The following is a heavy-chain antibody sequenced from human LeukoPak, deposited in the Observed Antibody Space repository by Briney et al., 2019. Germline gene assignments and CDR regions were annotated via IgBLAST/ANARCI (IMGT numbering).Heavy chain of an antibody. CDR1: GGSISSSNW. Sequence: SETLSLTCTVSGGSISSSNWWSWVRQPPGKGLEWIGEIYHSGSTNYNPSLKSRVTISVDKSRNHFSLNLSSVTAADTAVYYCARGEYSYGSYYFDYWGQGTLVTVSS. J-gene: IGHJ4*02. CDR3: ARGEYSYGSYYFDY. D-gene: IGHD5-18*01. V-gene: IGHV4-4*02. CDR2: IYHSGST.